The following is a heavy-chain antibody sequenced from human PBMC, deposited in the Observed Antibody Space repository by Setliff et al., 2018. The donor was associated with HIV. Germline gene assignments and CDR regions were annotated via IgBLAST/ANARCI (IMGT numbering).Heavy chain of an antibody. Sequence: ASVKVSCKTSGYSFTAYDINWVRQATGRGLEWMAWMNPSTGEIGYAQKFQGRLTMTRESSITTAFMELRGLRSEDTAIYDCARPSHVYDDDGLLGYWGQGTLVTVSS. CDR1: GYSFTAYD. V-gene: IGHV1-8*01. D-gene: IGHD3-16*01. CDR3: ARPSHVYDDDGLLGY. CDR2: MNPSTGEI. J-gene: IGHJ4*02.